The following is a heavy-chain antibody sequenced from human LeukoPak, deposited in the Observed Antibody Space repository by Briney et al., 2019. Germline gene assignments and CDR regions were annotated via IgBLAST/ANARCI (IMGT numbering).Heavy chain of an antibody. CDR3: TTDQQLRYFDWLLHSPHDY. V-gene: IGHV3-15*01. J-gene: IGHJ4*02. Sequence: GGSLRLSCAASGFTFSNAWMSWVRQAPGKGLEWVGRIKSKTDGGTTDYAAPVKGRFTISRDDSKNTLYLQMNSLKTEDTAVYYCTTDQQLRYFDWLLHSPHDYWGQGTLVTVSS. CDR2: IKSKTDGGTT. D-gene: IGHD3-9*01. CDR1: GFTFSNAW.